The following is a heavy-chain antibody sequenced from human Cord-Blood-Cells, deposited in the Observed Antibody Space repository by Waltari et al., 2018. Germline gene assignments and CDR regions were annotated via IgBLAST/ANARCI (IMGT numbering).Heavy chain of an antibody. CDR1: GFTFSTYG. CDR3: AKEGNAYFDY. Sequence: QVQLVESGGGVVQPGGSLRLSCAASGFTFSTYGMPWVRQAPGKGLEWVAFIRYDGSNKYYADSVKGRFTISRDNSKNTLYLQMNSLRAEDTAVYYCAKEGNAYFDYWGQGTLVTVSS. V-gene: IGHV3-30*02. D-gene: IGHD4-4*01. CDR2: IRYDGSNK. J-gene: IGHJ4*02.